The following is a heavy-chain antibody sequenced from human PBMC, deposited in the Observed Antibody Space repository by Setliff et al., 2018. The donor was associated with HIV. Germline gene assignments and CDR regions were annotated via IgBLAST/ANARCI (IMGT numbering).Heavy chain of an antibody. V-gene: IGHV1-58*02. Sequence: SVKVSCKASGFTFINSAMQWVRQARGQRLEWIGWIVVGSGTTNYAQRLQDRVTITRDMSTSTAYMELTSLRSEDTAVYYCPATVDSVGPYYGMDVWGQGTTVTVSS. CDR3: PATVDSVGPYYGMDV. D-gene: IGHD1-26*01. J-gene: IGHJ6*02. CDR1: GFTFINSA. CDR2: IVVGSGTT.